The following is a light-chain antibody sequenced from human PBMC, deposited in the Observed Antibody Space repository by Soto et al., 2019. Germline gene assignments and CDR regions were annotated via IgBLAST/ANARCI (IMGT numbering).Light chain of an antibody. CDR1: QSVSSSY. Sequence: IVFKQSPGPLSFSPGERAPLSFRGLQSVSSSYLAWYQQKPGQAPRLLIYGASSRATGIPDRFSGSGSGTDFTLTISRLEPEDFAVYYCQQYGSSPGTFGQGTKVDIK. CDR2: GAS. V-gene: IGKV3-20*01. CDR3: QQYGSSPGT. J-gene: IGKJ1*01.